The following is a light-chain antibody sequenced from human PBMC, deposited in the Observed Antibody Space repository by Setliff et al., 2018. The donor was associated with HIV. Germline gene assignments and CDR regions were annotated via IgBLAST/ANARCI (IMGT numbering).Light chain of an antibody. CDR1: SSNIGTNT. CDR2: NNN. CDR3: AAWDDSLNGPDYV. J-gene: IGLJ1*01. Sequence: QSMLTQPPSASGIPGQRVTISCSGSSSNIGTNTVTWYQQFPGTAPTLLIYNNNQRPSGVPDRFSGSKSGTSASLAISGLQSEDEAHYYCAAWDDSLNGPDYVFGTGTKVTVL. V-gene: IGLV1-44*01.